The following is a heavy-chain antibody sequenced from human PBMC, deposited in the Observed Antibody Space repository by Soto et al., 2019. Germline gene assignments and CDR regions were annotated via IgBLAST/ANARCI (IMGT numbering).Heavy chain of an antibody. CDR2: ILYDGSKE. D-gene: IGHD1-26*01. CDR3: EKEVDPMADH. V-gene: IGHV3-30*18. J-gene: IGHJ4*02. Sequence: PGGSLRLSCTASGFSFNTYVMDWVRQAPGKGLEWVARILYDGSKEYYADPVKGRFTISRDNSKNMLYLQMDRLRVEDTAVYFCEKEVDPMADHWGQGTLVTVSS. CDR1: GFSFNTYV.